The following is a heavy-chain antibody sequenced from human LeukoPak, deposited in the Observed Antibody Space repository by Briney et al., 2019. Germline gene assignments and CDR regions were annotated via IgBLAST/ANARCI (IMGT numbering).Heavy chain of an antibody. V-gene: IGHV1-69*13. D-gene: IGHD1-26*01. Sequence: GASVKVSCKASGGTFSSYAISWVRQAPGQGLEWMGGIIPIFGTANYAQKFQGRVTITADESTSTVYMELSSLRSEDTAVYYCARGDGIVGATNIDYWGQGTLVTVSS. CDR3: ARGDGIVGATNIDY. CDR1: GGTFSSYA. CDR2: IIPIFGTA. J-gene: IGHJ4*02.